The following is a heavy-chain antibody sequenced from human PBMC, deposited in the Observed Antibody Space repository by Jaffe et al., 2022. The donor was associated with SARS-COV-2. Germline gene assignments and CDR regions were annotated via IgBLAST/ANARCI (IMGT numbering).Heavy chain of an antibody. D-gene: IGHD6-19*01. CDR3: ARDRGSGWSFYGMDV. V-gene: IGHV4-59*01. Sequence: QVQLQESGPGLVKPSETLSLTCTVSGGSISSYYWSWIRQPPGKGLEWIGWIYYSGSTNYNPSLKSRVSISIGTSKNQFSLKLSSVIAADTAVYYCARDRGSGWSFYGMDVWGQGTTVTVSS. CDR2: IYYSGST. CDR1: GGSISSYY. J-gene: IGHJ6*02.